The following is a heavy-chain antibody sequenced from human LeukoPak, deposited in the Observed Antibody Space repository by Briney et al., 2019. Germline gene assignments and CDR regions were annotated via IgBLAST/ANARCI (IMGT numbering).Heavy chain of an antibody. V-gene: IGHV1-3*01. CDR2: INAGNGNT. Sequence: ASVKVSCKASGYTFTSYAMHWVRQPPGQRLEWMGWINAGNGNTKYSQKFQGRVTITRDTSASTAYMELSSLRSEDTAVYYCARDSRITMVRGALGYWGQGTLVTVSS. J-gene: IGHJ4*02. CDR3: ARDSRITMVRGALGY. CDR1: GYTFTSYA. D-gene: IGHD3-10*01.